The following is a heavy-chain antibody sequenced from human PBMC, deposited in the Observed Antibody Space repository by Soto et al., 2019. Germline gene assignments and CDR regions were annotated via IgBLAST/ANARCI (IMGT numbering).Heavy chain of an antibody. D-gene: IGHD1-7*01. CDR1: GFTFDDFA. CDR3: TKDKGPTGTASDF. Sequence: GGSLRLSCVASGFTFDDFAMHWVRQIPGKGLEWVSHISWDSGSIDYGDSVRGRFTISRDNTKNSVYLQMNSLSVDDTALYYCTKDKGPTGTASDFWGQGTLVTVSS. CDR2: ISWDSGSI. V-gene: IGHV3-9*01. J-gene: IGHJ4*02.